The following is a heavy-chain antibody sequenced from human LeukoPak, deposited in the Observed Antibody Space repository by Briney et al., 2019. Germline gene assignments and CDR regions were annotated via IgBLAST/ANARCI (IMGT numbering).Heavy chain of an antibody. CDR2: IKQDGSEK. Sequence: GGSLRLSCAASGFTFSFYWMCWVRQAPGKGLEWVANIKQDGSEKYYVDSVKGRFTISRDNAKNSLYLQMNSLRAEDTAVYYCARRQGDYFDYWGQGTLVTVSS. CDR3: ARRQGDYFDY. J-gene: IGHJ4*02. CDR1: GFTFSFYW. V-gene: IGHV3-7*01.